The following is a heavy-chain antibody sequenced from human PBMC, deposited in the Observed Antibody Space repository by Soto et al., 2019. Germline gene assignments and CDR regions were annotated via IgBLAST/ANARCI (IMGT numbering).Heavy chain of an antibody. V-gene: IGHV4-30-4*01. CDR3: ARETTSNWFDP. D-gene: IGHD4-17*01. CDR2: IYYSGST. Sequence: SETLSLTCTVSGGSISSGDYYWSWIRQPPGKGLEWIGYIYYSGSTYYNPSLKSRLTISVDTSKNQFSLKLSSVTAADTAVYYCARETTSNWFDPWGQGTLVTAPQ. CDR1: GGSISSGDYY. J-gene: IGHJ5*02.